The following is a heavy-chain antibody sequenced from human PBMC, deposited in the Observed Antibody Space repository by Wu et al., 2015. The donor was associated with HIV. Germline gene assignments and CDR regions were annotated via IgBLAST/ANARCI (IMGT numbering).Heavy chain of an antibody. CDR3: AGIWFGELSGAFDI. Sequence: QVQLQESGPGLVKPSETLSLTCTVPGGSISSYYWSWIRQPPGKGLEWIGYIYYSGGTNYNPSLKSRVTISVDTSKNQFSLKLSSVTAADTAVYYCAGIWFGELSGAFDIWGQGTMVTVSS. J-gene: IGHJ3*02. CDR2: IYYSGGT. V-gene: IGHV4-59*01. D-gene: IGHD3-10*01. CDR1: GGSISSYY.